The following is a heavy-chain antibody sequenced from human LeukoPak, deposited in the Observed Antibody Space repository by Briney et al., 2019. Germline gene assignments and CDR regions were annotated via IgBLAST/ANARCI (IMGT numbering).Heavy chain of an antibody. CDR3: AKHVVDTAMDRMLDY. Sequence: QTGGAMRLSWAASGFTFSSYAMSWVRQAPGKGLEWVSAIRCSGGRTYYADSVKGRLTICRDNSKNTLYLQMNRLRAEDPDVYYCAKHVVDTAMDRMLDYWGQGTLVTLFS. V-gene: IGHV3-23*01. CDR2: IRCSGGRT. CDR1: GFTFSSYA. J-gene: IGHJ4*02. D-gene: IGHD5-18*01.